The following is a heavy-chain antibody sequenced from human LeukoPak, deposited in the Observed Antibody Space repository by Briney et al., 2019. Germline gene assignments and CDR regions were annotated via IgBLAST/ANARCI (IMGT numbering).Heavy chain of an antibody. Sequence: SETLSLTCTVSGGSISSYYWSWIRQPAGKGLERIGRIYTSGSTNYNPSLKSRVTMSVDTSKNQFSLKLSSVTAADTAVYYCARKLYYGDYFDYWGQGTLVTVSS. CDR1: GGSISSYY. CDR3: ARKLYYGDYFDY. CDR2: IYTSGST. V-gene: IGHV4-4*07. J-gene: IGHJ4*02. D-gene: IGHD2-8*01.